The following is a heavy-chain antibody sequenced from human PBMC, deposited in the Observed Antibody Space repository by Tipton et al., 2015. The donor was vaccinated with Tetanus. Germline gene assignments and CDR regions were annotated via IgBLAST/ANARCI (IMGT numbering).Heavy chain of an antibody. Sequence: QLVQSGAEVKKPGESLKISCEASGHNSRSYWISWVRQMPGKGLEWMGIISPGDSDATYSPSFQGQVTISADKSISTAYLQWSSLKASDTAIYFCARLPKHYSASGSTWGQGTPVTVSS. V-gene: IGHV5-51*01. CDR2: ISPGDSDA. D-gene: IGHD3-10*01. J-gene: IGHJ5*02. CDR3: ARLPKHYSASGST. CDR1: GHNSRSYW.